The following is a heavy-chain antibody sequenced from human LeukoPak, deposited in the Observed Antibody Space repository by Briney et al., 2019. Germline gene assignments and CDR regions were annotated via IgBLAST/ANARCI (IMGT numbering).Heavy chain of an antibody. CDR2: INPNSGGT. D-gene: IGHD4-17*01. J-gene: IGHJ4*02. CDR1: VYSFTVYY. Sequence: ASVKACCKASVYSFTVYYMHWVRQAPGQGLEWMGWINPNSGGTNYAQKFLGRVTMTRDTSISTAYMELSRPRSDATAVYYCASLYGDYVASDYWGQGTLVTVSS. V-gene: IGHV1-2*02. CDR3: ASLYGDYVASDY.